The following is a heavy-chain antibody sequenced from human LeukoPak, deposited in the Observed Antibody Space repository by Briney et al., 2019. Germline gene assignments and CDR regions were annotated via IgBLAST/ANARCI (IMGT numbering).Heavy chain of an antibody. D-gene: IGHD3-10*01. J-gene: IGHJ3*01. CDR2: IGGTGLSI. Sequence: GGSLRLSCAGSGFIFSNYGMNWVRQAPGEGLEWIAGIGGTGLSIDYTASVKGRFTTSRDNSRNTLHLQMNSLRSEDTAIYYCVKERMLWFGELSAFDVWGQGTVVTVSS. CDR3: VKERMLWFGELSAFDV. V-gene: IGHV3-23*01. CDR1: GFIFSNYG.